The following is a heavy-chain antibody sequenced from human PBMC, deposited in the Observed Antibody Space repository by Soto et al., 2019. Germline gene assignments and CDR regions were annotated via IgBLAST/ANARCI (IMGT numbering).Heavy chain of an antibody. CDR3: VHATPVTTEGDY. V-gene: IGHV2-5*02. CDR2: IYWDDDK. D-gene: IGHD4-17*01. J-gene: IGHJ4*02. Sequence: GSGPTLVNPTQTLTLTCTFSGFSLSTTGVGVGWIRQPPGKALDWLALIYWDDDKRYSPSLKSRLTITKDTSKNQVVLTMTNMDPIDTATYYCVHATPVTTEGDYWCQGTLLTVSS. CDR1: GFSLSTTGVG.